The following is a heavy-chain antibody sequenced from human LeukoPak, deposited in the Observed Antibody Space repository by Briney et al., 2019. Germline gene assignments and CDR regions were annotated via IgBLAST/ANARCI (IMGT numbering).Heavy chain of an antibody. J-gene: IGHJ4*02. CDR2: MNPNSGNT. D-gene: IGHD2-15*01. V-gene: IGHV1-8*01. CDR3: ARGLDLGYCSGGSCYGKYYFDY. CDR1: GYTFTSYD. Sequence: ASVKVSCKASGYTFTSYDINWVRQATGQGLAWMGWMNPNSGNTGYAQKFQGRVTMTRNTSISTAYMELSSLRSEDMAVYYCARGLDLGYCSGGSCYGKYYFDYWGQGTLVTVSS.